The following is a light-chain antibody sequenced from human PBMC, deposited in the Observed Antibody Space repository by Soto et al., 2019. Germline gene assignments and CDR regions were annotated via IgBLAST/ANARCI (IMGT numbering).Light chain of an antibody. Sequence: DIQMTRSPSTLSASVGDRVTITCRASQTFSGWLAWYQQRPGKAPKLLIYKASTLESGVPSRFSGSGSGTEFTLTISSLQPDDFATYYCQQYDSFPLTFGGGTKVEIK. CDR3: QQYDSFPLT. CDR1: QTFSGW. V-gene: IGKV1-5*03. J-gene: IGKJ4*01. CDR2: KAS.